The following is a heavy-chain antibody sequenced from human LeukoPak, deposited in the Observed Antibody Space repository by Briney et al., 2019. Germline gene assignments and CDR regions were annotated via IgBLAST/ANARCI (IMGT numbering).Heavy chain of an antibody. CDR2: IYYSGST. CDR3: ARKSRRNWFDP. CDR1: GGSISSYY. J-gene: IGHJ5*02. D-gene: IGHD3-3*01. Sequence: SETLSLTCTVSGGSISSYYWSWIRQPPGKGLEWIGYIYYSGSTNYNPPLKGRVTISVDTSKNPFSLKLRFVTAADTAVYYCARKSRRNWFDPWGQGTLVTVSS. V-gene: IGHV4-59*01.